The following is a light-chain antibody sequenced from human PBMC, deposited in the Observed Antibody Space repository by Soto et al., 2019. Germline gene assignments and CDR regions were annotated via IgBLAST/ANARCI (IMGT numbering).Light chain of an antibody. J-gene: IGKJ1*01. V-gene: IGKV1-39*01. CDR2: AAS. CDR1: QTISSH. CDR3: QQTYSTPRT. Sequence: DIQMTQSPSSLSASVGDRVIITCRASQTISSHLNWYQQKPGKAPSLLIYAASSLQSGVPSRFSGSGSGTDSTLTISSLQPEDFATYYCQQTYSTPRTFGQGTKVEIK.